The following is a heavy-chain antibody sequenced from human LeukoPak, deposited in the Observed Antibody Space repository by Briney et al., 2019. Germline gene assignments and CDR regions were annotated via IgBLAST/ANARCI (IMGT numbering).Heavy chain of an antibody. CDR2: ITTNGDDT. Sequence: GGSLRLSCAASGFTFSRYAMHWVRQAPGKGLEFVSAITTNGDDTYYANSVKGRFTISRDNSKNTLYLQMGRLRAEDMAVYYCARGGAYGSGSYYNMDYWGQGTLVTVSS. CDR3: ARGGAYGSGSYYNMDY. J-gene: IGHJ4*02. V-gene: IGHV3-64*01. D-gene: IGHD3-10*01. CDR1: GFTFSRYA.